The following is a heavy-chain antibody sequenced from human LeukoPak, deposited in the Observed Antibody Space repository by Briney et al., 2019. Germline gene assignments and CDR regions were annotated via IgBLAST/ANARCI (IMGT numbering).Heavy chain of an antibody. CDR1: GYTFTSYG. D-gene: IGHD2-21*01. Sequence: ASVKVSCKASGYTFTSYGISWVRQAPGQGLEWMGWISAYNGNTNYAQKLQGRVTMTRDTSTSTIYMELSSLRSEDTAVYYCARIAYCGGDCYLNSLDYWGQGTLVTVSS. CDR3: ARIAYCGGDCYLNSLDY. J-gene: IGHJ4*02. V-gene: IGHV1-18*01. CDR2: ISAYNGNT.